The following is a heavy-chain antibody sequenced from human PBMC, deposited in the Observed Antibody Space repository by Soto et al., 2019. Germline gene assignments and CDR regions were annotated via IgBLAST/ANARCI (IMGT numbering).Heavy chain of an antibody. CDR2: VYHNENT. Sequence: QLHLQESGPGLVRPSETLSLTCTVSGGSINDFAYYWGWIRQPPGKGLAWLGTVYHNENTYYNPSLKSRVTMSVDTAKNQFSLTLRSVTAADTAIYFCARRERYCVSTGWFDPWGQGALVTVSA. V-gene: IGHV4-39*01. J-gene: IGHJ5*02. CDR3: ARRERYCVSTGWFDP. CDR1: GGSINDFAYY. D-gene: IGHD2-15*01.